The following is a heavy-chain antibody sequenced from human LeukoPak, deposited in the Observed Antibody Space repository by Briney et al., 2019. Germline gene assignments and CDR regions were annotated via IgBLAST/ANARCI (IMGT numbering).Heavy chain of an antibody. J-gene: IGHJ4*02. CDR3: VKDVGGSYAFDY. Sequence: PEGSLRLSCSASGFTFSRYAMHWVRQAPGKGLEYVSGINDNGGRTHYGDSVKGRFSISRDNSKNTLHLQMSTLRAEDTALYYCVKDVGGSYAFDYRGQGILVTVAS. V-gene: IGHV3-64D*09. CDR2: INDNGGRT. D-gene: IGHD1-26*01. CDR1: GFTFSRYA.